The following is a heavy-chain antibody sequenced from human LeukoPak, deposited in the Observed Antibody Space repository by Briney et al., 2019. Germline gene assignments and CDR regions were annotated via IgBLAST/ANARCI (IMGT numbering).Heavy chain of an antibody. J-gene: IGHJ4*02. CDR3: AKDTTIAYYFDD. V-gene: IGHV3-23*01. CDR1: EFTFSSYA. Sequence: SGGSLRLSCAASEFTFSSYAMSWVRQAPGKGLECVSAISGSGGSTYYADSVKGRFTISRDNSKNTLYLQMNSLRAEDTAVYYCAKDTTIAYYFDDWGQGTLVTVSS. D-gene: IGHD1-1*01. CDR2: ISGSGGST.